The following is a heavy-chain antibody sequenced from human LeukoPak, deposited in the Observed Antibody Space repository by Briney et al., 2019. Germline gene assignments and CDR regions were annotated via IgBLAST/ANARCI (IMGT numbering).Heavy chain of an antibody. CDR3: ATGGYDSSGLYFDY. J-gene: IGHJ4*02. D-gene: IGHD3-22*01. V-gene: IGHV1-24*01. CDR1: GYTLTELS. CDR2: FDPEDGET. Sequence: ASVEVSCKVSGYTLTELSMHWVRQAPGKGLEWMGGFDPEDGETIYAQKFQGRVTMTEDTSTDTAYMELSSLRSEDTAVYYCATGGYDSSGLYFDYWGQGTLVTVSS.